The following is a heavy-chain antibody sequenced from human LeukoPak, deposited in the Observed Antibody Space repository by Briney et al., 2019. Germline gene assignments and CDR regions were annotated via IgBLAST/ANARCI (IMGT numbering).Heavy chain of an antibody. CDR2: IHSSGST. D-gene: IGHD3-16*01. V-gene: IGHV4-59*01. J-gene: IGHJ4*02. CDR3: ARGIRGAADY. Sequence: SETLSLTCTVASDSISSYYWSWIRQPPGKGLEWIGFIHSSGSTNYNPSLKSRLAMSLDTSKNQFSLNLTPVTAADTAVYYCARGIRGAADYWGQGTLVTVSS. CDR1: SDSISSYY.